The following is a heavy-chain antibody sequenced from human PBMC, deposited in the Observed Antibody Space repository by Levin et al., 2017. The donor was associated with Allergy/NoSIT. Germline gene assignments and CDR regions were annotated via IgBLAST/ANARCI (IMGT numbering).Heavy chain of an antibody. CDR3: ARNHAWYGAGYFYY. V-gene: IGHV3-66*02. CDR2: IYSGGDT. Sequence: GGSLRLSCAASGFTVSSNYMSWVRQAPGKGLEWVSVIYSGGDTYYADSVMGRFTISRDNSKNTLYLQMNSLRAEDTAVYYCARNHAWYGAGYFYYWGQGTLVSVSS. J-gene: IGHJ4*02. D-gene: IGHD3-10*01. CDR1: GFTVSSNY.